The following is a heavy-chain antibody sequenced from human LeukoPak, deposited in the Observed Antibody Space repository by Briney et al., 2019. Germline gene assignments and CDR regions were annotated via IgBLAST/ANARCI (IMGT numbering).Heavy chain of an antibody. V-gene: IGHV4-34*01. CDR2: INHSGST. D-gene: IGHD6-19*01. CDR3: ARHLSGWSYDY. Sequence: SESLSLTCAVYGGSFSGCYWSWIRQPPGKGGEGMGGINHSGSTNYNPSLKSRVTISVDTSKNQFSLQLSSVTAADTAVYYCARHLSGWSYDYWGQGTLVTVSS. CDR1: GGSFSGCY. J-gene: IGHJ4*02.